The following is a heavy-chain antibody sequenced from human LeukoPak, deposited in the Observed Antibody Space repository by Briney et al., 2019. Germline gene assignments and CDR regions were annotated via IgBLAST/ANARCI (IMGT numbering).Heavy chain of an antibody. J-gene: IGHJ4*02. V-gene: IGHV3-7*01. CDR1: GFAFRDYW. Sequence: GGSLRLSCAASGFAFRDYWMNWVRQAPGKGLEWVANINHFGNEEYYVDSVKGRFTISRDNAKNSLYLQMNSLRAEDTAVYYCGRGKVWSRTYFDFWGQGTLVTVSS. CDR3: GRGKVWSRTYFDF. CDR2: INHFGNEE. D-gene: IGHD3-10*01.